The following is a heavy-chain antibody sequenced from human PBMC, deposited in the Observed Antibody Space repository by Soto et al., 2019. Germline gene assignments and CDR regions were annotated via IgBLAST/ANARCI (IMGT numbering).Heavy chain of an antibody. J-gene: IGHJ4*02. CDR3: ARPILPYDSSGNRLGY. D-gene: IGHD3-22*01. CDR2: IIPIFGTA. V-gene: IGHV1-69*13. CDR1: GGTFSSYA. Sequence: SVKVSCKASGGTFSSYAISWVRQAPGQGLEWMGGIIPIFGTANYAQKFQGRVTITADESTSTAYMELSSLRSEDTAVYYCARPILPYDSSGNRLGYWGQGTLVTVSS.